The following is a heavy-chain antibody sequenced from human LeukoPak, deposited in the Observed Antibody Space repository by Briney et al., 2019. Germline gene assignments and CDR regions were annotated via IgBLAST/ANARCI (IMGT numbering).Heavy chain of an antibody. CDR1: GFTFSSYG. CDR3: AKDFDWDDAFDI. CDR2: IRYDGSNK. D-gene: IGHD3-9*01. V-gene: IGHV3-30*02. J-gene: IGHJ3*02. Sequence: GGSLRLSCAASGFTFSSYGMHWVRQAPGKGLEWVAFIRYDGSNKYYADSVKGRFTISRDNSKNTLYLQMNSLRAEDTAVYYCAKDFDWDDAFDIWGQGTMVTVSS.